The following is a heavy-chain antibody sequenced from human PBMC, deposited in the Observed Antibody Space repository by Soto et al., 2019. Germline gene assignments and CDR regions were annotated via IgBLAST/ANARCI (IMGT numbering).Heavy chain of an antibody. V-gene: IGHV3-23*01. CDR3: APHVSCSGGSCQYDAFAI. CDR2: ITADGGT. CDR1: EFTVSGHA. J-gene: IGHJ3*02. Sequence: EVQVLESGGGLVQPGGSLRLSCEGSEFTVSGHAMTWIRQAPGKGPEWVSTITADGGTYYADSVKGRFAMSRDTPENTLYLQMNSLGAEDTAAYYCAPHVSCSGGSCQYDAFAIRGQGTMVTVSS. D-gene: IGHD2-15*01.